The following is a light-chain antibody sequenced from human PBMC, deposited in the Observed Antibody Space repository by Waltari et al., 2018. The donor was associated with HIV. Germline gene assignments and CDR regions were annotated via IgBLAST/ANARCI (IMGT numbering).Light chain of an antibody. CDR1: QIVSSAY. CDR2: GAS. V-gene: IGKV3-20*01. Sequence: EICLTQSPAPLSWSPGERATPSCRASQIVSSAYLAWYQHRPGQAPRLLIYGASTRATGVPDRFSGNGFGTDFTLTISRLEPEDFAMYYCQQYGASPETFGQGARVEI. CDR3: QQYGASPET. J-gene: IGKJ1*01.